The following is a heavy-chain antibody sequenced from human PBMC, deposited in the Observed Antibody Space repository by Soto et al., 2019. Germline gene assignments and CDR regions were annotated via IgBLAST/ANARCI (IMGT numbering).Heavy chain of an antibody. D-gene: IGHD1-26*01. CDR1: GGTSTIYT. Sequence: QVPLVQSGAEVKKPGSSMKVSCEASGGTSTIYTITWVRQAPGQGLEWMGRIVPLLGVTNYARNFQGRVTINADTSTGTVYMELSSLRFADTAVYYCATEKYGAGRVGVYFWGQGTQVTVSS. CDR3: ATEKYGAGRVGVYF. V-gene: IGHV1-69*08. CDR2: IVPLLGVT. J-gene: IGHJ4*02.